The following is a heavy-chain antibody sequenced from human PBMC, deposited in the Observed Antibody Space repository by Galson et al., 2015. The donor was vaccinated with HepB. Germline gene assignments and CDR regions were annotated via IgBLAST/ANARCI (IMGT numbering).Heavy chain of an antibody. CDR1: GGTFSSYA. J-gene: IGHJ6*02. Sequence: SVKVSCKASGGTFSSYAISWVRQAPGQGLEWMGGIIPIFGTANYAQKFQGRVTITADESMSTAYMELSSLRSEDTAVYYCARVFSHGSGSYAGWEDGYYYYGMDVWGQGTTVTVSS. CDR2: IIPIFGTA. D-gene: IGHD3-10*01. V-gene: IGHV1-69*13. CDR3: ARVFSHGSGSYAGWEDGYYYYGMDV.